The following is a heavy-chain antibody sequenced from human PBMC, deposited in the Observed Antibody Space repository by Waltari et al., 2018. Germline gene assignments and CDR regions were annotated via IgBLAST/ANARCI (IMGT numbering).Heavy chain of an antibody. CDR2: VLSTGKT. CDR3: ARDRGRGLYLDV. Sequence: QLQESGPGLAKPSGTLSLSCAVSGDSVTSANWWSWVRQSPQRGLEWIGQVLSTGKTNYSPSFASRVTMSLDASNNQFSLKVTSATAADTAVYYCARDRGRGLYLDVWGPGTLVTVSP. V-gene: IGHV4-4*02. D-gene: IGHD2-15*01. J-gene: IGHJ4*02. CDR1: GDSVTSANW.